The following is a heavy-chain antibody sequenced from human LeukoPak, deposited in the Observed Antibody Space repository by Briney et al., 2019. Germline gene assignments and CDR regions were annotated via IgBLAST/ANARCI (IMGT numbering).Heavy chain of an antibody. CDR1: GGSFSGYY. J-gene: IGHJ3*02. CDR3: ARGLGLGNSSSVYRFDI. D-gene: IGHD6-6*01. V-gene: IGHV4-34*01. CDR2: INHSGST. Sequence: SETLSLTCAVYGGSFSGYYWSWIRQPPGKGLEWIGEINHSGSTNYNPSLKSRVTISVDTSKNQFSLKLSSVTAADTAVYYCARGLGLGNSSSVYRFDIWGQGTMVTVSS.